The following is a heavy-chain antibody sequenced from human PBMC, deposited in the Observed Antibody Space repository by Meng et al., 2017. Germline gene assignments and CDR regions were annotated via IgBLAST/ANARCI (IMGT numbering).Heavy chain of an antibody. CDR3: ARVSCSGGSCYSYYFDY. Sequence: SETLSLTCAVYGGSFSGYYWSWIRQPPGKGLEWIGEINHSGSTNYNPSLKSRVTISVDTSKNQFSLKLSSVTAADTAVYHCARVSCSGGSCYSYYFDYWGQGTLVTVSS. CDR1: GGSFSGYY. V-gene: IGHV4-34*01. CDR2: INHSGST. J-gene: IGHJ4*02. D-gene: IGHD2-15*01.